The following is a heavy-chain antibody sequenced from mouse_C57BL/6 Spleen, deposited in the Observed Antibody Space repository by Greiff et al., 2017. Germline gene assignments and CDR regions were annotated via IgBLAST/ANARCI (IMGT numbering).Heavy chain of an antibody. CDR2: IDPSDSYT. CDR1: GYTFTSYW. D-gene: IGHD2-5*01. J-gene: IGHJ4*01. CDR3: ARSYSNLYYYAMDY. V-gene: IGHV1-59*01. Sequence: QVHVKQPGAELVRPGTSVTLSCKASGYTFTSYWMHWVKQRPGQGLEWIGVIDPSDSYTNYNQKFKGKATLTVDTSSSTAYMQLSSLTSEDSAVYYCARSYSNLYYYAMDYWGQGTSVTVSS.